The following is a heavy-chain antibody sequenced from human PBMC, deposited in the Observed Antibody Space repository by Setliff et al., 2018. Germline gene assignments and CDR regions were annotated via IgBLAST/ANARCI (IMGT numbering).Heavy chain of an antibody. CDR3: RYWSGYYNNDY. Sequence: SETLSLTCTVSGGSISSYYWSWIRQPAGKGLEWIGRIYTSGSTNYNPSLKSRVTISVDASTNQFSLKLYSVTAADTAVYYCRYWSGYYNNDYWGQGTLVTVSS. D-gene: IGHD3-3*01. V-gene: IGHV4-4*07. J-gene: IGHJ4*02. CDR2: IYTSGST. CDR1: GGSISSYY.